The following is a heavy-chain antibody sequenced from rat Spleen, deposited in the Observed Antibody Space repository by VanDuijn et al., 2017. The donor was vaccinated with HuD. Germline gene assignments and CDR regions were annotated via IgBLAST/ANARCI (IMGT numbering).Heavy chain of an antibody. CDR3: ATTPGRPFAY. Sequence: EVQLVESGGGLVQPGRSLKLSCAASGFTFSDYYMAWVRQAPKKGLEWVASISPSGNYTFYRDSVKGRFTISRDNAKSTLYLQMDSLRSEDTATYYCATTPGRPFAYWGQGTLVTVSS. CDR1: GFTFSDYY. CDR2: ISPSGNYT. V-gene: IGHV5-25*01. D-gene: IGHD5-1*01. J-gene: IGHJ3*01.